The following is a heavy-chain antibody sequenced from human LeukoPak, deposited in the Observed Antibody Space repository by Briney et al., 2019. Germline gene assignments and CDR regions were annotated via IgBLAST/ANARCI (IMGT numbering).Heavy chain of an antibody. CDR3: ATLTGGDDAFDI. CDR2: IFYTGST. CDR1: GGSISSYY. V-gene: IGHV4-59*01. D-gene: IGHD4-23*01. Sequence: SETLSLTCTVPGGSISSYYWSWIRQPPGKGLEWIGYIFYTGSTNYNPSLKSRVTISVITSKIRFSLKLSSVTAADTAVYYCATLTGGDDAFDIWGQGTMVTVSS. J-gene: IGHJ3*02.